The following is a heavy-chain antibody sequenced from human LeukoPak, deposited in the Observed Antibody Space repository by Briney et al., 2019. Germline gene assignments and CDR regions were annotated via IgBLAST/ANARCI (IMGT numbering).Heavy chain of an antibody. Sequence: GGPLRLSCGASGFIFSSYAMSGVRQAPGEGVEWVSAISGSGGSTYCADSEKGRFTISRDNSKNTLYLQMNILRAEDTAVYYCANSRPSDDYGGKGRGYWGQGTLVTVSS. CDR1: GFIFSSYA. V-gene: IGHV3-23*01. J-gene: IGHJ4*02. CDR3: ANSRPSDDYGGKGRGY. D-gene: IGHD4-23*01. CDR2: ISGSGGST.